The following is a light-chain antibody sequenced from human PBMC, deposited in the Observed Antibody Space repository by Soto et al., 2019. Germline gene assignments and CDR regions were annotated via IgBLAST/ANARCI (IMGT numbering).Light chain of an antibody. V-gene: IGKV3-20*01. CDR1: QSLGSN. CDR3: QQYGSSPPYT. J-gene: IGKJ2*01. Sequence: EMVMTQSPATLSVSPGERATLSCRASQSLGSNLAWYQQRPGQAPRLLIYRASRRATGIPDRFSASGSGTDFTLTISRLEPEDFAVYYCQQYGSSPPYTFGQGTKLEI. CDR2: RAS.